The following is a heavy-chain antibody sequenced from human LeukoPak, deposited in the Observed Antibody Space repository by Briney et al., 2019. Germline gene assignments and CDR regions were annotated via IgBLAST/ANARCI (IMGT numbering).Heavy chain of an antibody. CDR2: IRYDDGNTK. D-gene: IGHD3-3*01. V-gene: IGHV3-30*02. CDR3: AKSPYYDFWPFDY. Sequence: GALWLSCAASGFSFSNYGMHWVRQAPAKELEGVATIRYDDGNTKNYADSVKGRFTISRGNSKNTLYLQMNDLRAEDTAVYYCAKSPYYDFWPFDYWGQGTLVTVSS. CDR1: GFSFSNYG. J-gene: IGHJ4*02.